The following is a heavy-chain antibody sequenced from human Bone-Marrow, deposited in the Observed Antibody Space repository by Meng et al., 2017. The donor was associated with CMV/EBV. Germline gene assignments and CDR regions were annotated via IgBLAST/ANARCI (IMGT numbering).Heavy chain of an antibody. D-gene: IGHD2-2*02. J-gene: IGHJ4*02. CDR2: INPNSGGT. CDR1: GYTFTGYY. V-gene: IGHV1-2*02. Sequence: ASVKGSCKASGYTFTGYYMHWVRQAPGQGLEWMGWINPNSGGTNYAQKFQGRVTMTRDTSISTAYMELSRLRSDDTAVYYCARDMEYQLLYEKKSDYWGQGTLVTVSS. CDR3: ARDMEYQLLYEKKSDY.